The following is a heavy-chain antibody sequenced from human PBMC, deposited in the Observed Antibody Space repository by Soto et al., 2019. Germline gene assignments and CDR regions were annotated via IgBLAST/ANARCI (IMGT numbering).Heavy chain of an antibody. V-gene: IGHV4-30-4*01. D-gene: IGHD4-17*01. CDR3: ARSDDYVAFDC. CDR2: IYYSGYT. J-gene: IGHJ4*02. Sequence: QVQLQESGPGLVKPSQTLSLTCTVSGGSISSGDYKWSWIRQPPGKGLEWIGYIYYSGYTYNNPSLKSRVATSVDTSKNQFSLKLSSVTAADTAVYYCARSDDYVAFDCWGQGTLVTVSS. CDR1: GGSISSGDYK.